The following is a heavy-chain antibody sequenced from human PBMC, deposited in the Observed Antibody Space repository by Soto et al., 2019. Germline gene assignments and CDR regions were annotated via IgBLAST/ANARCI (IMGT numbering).Heavy chain of an antibody. D-gene: IGHD3-10*01. Sequence: QVQLVQSGAEVKKPGASVKVSCKASGYTFRNYGISWVRQAPGQGLEWMGWINAYNGNTDYAQTVQGRVIMTTDTSTNTAYVELRGLRSDDTAVYYCARAIAGGSGHTTLDYWGQGTLVTASS. CDR3: ARAIAGGSGHTTLDY. J-gene: IGHJ4*02. CDR1: GYTFRNYG. V-gene: IGHV1-18*01. CDR2: INAYNGNT.